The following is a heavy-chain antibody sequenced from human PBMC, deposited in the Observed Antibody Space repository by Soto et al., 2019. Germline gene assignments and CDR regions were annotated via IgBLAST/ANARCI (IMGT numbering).Heavy chain of an antibody. J-gene: IGHJ4*02. D-gene: IGHD7-27*01. CDR3: VRDLLGSGGHFDY. CDR1: GFIFSSFG. Sequence: GGSLRLSCAASGFIFSSFGMHWVRQAPGKWLEWVAHIWYDGSNTYYADSVKGRFTISRDNSRNTLYLQMNSLRAEDTAVYHCVRDLLGSGGHFDYWAQGT. CDR2: IWYDGSNT. V-gene: IGHV3-33*01.